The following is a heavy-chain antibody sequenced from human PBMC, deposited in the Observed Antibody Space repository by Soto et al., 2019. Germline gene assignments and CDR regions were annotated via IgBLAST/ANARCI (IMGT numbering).Heavy chain of an antibody. CDR1: GFSLSNARMG. D-gene: IGHD3-16*01. J-gene: IGHJ3*02. CDR3: ARSLMITFGGVVTYAAFDI. V-gene: IGHV2-26*01. CDR2: IFSNDEK. Sequence: QVTLKESGPVLVKPTETLTLTCTVSGFSLSNARMGVSWIRQPPGKALEWLAHIFSNDEKSYSTFLKSRITSSKDTSKSQVVLTMTNMDPVDTATYYCARSLMITFGGVVTYAAFDIWGQGTMVPVSS.